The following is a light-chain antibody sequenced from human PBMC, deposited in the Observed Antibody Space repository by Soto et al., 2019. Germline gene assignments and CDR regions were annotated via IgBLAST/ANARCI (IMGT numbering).Light chain of an antibody. V-gene: IGKV1-5*01. Sequence: DIQMTQSPSTLSSSVGDIFTITCRASQSVGYWLAWYQQKPGKAPTFLVYDASNLHSGVPARFSGSGSGTEFTLTISSLQPDDFATYYCQQYNSYWTFGQGTKVDIK. CDR3: QQYNSYWT. CDR2: DAS. J-gene: IGKJ1*01. CDR1: QSVGYW.